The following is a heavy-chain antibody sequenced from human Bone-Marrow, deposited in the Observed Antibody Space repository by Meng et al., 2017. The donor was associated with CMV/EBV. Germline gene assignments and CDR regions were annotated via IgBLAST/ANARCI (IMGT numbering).Heavy chain of an antibody. V-gene: IGHV1-69*05. CDR3: ARVTMVRGVNWFDP. J-gene: IGHJ5*02. CDR2: IIPIFGTA. Sequence: SVKVSCKASGGTFSSYAISWVRQAPGQGLEWMGGIIPIFGTANYAQKFQGRVTITTDESTSTAYMELSSLRSEDTAVYYCARVTMVRGVNWFDPWGQGPLVTVYS. CDR1: GGTFSSYA. D-gene: IGHD3-10*01.